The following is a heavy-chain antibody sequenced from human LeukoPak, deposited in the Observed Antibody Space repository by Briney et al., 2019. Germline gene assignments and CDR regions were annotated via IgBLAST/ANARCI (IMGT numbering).Heavy chain of an antibody. Sequence: PSETLSLTCTVSGGSFSSSSYYSGWIRQPPGKGLEWIGSIYNSGSAYYNPSLKTRVTISVDTSKTQFSLKLSSVTAADTAVYYCARQQSRYYGSSGYYPSPIDYWGQGTLVTVSS. V-gene: IGHV4-39*01. CDR3: ARQQSRYYGSSGYYPSPIDY. CDR1: GGSFSSSSYY. D-gene: IGHD3-22*01. CDR2: IYNSGSA. J-gene: IGHJ4*02.